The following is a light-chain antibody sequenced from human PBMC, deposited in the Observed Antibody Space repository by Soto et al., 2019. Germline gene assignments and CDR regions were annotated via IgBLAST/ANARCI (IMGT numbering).Light chain of an antibody. J-gene: IGKJ1*01. CDR2: GAS. CDR1: RRIISSF. Sequence: SQAPLSCSPGKRAPLPCTTRRIISSFSAWYQQTPVQAPRLLIYGASSRATGIPDRFSGSGSGTDFTLTISSLQPEDFATYYCQQTYSPSWTFGQGTKVDIK. CDR3: QQTYSPSWT. V-gene: IGKV3-20*01.